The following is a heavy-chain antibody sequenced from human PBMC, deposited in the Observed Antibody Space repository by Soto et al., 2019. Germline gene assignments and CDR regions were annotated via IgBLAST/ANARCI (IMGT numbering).Heavy chain of an antibody. D-gene: IGHD2-2*03. CDR3: ARGNLDIVVVPAAMGLYYFDY. V-gene: IGHV1-69*06. Sequence: SVKGSCKASGGTFSSYAISWVRQAPGQGLEWMGGIIPIFGTANYTQKFQGRVTITADKSTSTAYMELSSLRSEDTAVYYCARGNLDIVVVPAAMGLYYFDYWGQGTLVTVSS. J-gene: IGHJ4*02. CDR1: GGTFSSYA. CDR2: IIPIFGTA.